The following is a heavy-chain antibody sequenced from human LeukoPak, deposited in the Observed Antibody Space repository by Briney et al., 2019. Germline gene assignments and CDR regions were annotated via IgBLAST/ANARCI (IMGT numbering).Heavy chain of an antibody. J-gene: IGHJ4*02. CDR2: IYSGGST. Sequence: GGSLRLSCAASGFTVSGNYMSWVRRAPGKGLEWVSVIYSGGSTYYADSVKGRFTISRDNSKNTLYLQMNSLRAEDTAVYYCARSPDSSGYYLSYYFDYWGQGALVTVSS. CDR3: ARSPDSSGYYLSYYFDY. D-gene: IGHD3-22*01. CDR1: GFTVSGNY. V-gene: IGHV3-53*01.